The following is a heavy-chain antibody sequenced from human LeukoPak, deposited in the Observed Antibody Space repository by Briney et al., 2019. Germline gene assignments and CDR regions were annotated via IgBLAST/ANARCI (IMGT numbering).Heavy chain of an antibody. V-gene: IGHV1-8*01. CDR1: GYTFTSYD. Sequence: ASVKVSCKASGYTFTSYDINWVRQATGQGLEWMGWMNPNSGNTGYAQKFQGRVTMTRNTSISTAYMELSSLRSEDTAVYYCARGRGGKYQLLYNRFDPWGQGTLVTVSS. D-gene: IGHD2-2*01. CDR2: MNPNSGNT. CDR3: ARGRGGKYQLLYNRFDP. J-gene: IGHJ5*02.